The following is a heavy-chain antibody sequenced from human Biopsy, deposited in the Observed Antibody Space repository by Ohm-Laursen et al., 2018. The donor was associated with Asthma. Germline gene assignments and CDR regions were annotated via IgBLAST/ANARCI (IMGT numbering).Heavy chain of an antibody. J-gene: IGHJ5*02. CDR3: ARAAITGIRGWFDP. Sequence: SETLSLTCTVSGGSISSDYWNWIRQPPGKGLEWIGEIDQSGYTNYNPSLKSRVTISADTSKNQFHLNLSSVTAADTAVYFCARAAITGIRGWFDPWGQGTQVTVSS. D-gene: IGHD1-20*01. CDR2: IDQSGYT. V-gene: IGHV4-34*01. CDR1: GGSISSDY.